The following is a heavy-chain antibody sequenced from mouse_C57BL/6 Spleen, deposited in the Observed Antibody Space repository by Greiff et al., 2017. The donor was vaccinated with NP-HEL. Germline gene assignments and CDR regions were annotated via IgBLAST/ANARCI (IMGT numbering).Heavy chain of an antibody. V-gene: IGHV1-26*01. J-gene: IGHJ2*01. Sequence: EVQLQQSGPELVKPGASVKISCKASGYTFTDYYMNWVKQSHGKSLEWIGDINPNNGGTGYNQKFQGKATLTVYKSSSNGYMELRSLTAEDSAVYYCARSRTVFDYWGQGTTLTVSS. CDR3: ARSRTVFDY. CDR2: INPNNGGT. CDR1: GYTFTDYY.